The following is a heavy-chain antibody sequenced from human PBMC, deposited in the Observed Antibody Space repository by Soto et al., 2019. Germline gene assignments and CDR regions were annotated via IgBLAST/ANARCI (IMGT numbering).Heavy chain of an antibody. J-gene: IGHJ6*02. D-gene: IGHD2-15*01. CDR2: IIPIFGTA. Sequence: QVQLVQSGAEVKKPGSSVKVSCKASVGTFSSYAISWVRQAPGQGLEWMGGIIPIFGTANYAQKFQGRVTITADESTSTAYMELSSLRSEDTAVYYCARCRQWSSTRNYYYYGMDVWGQGTKVSVSS. CDR1: VGTFSSYA. CDR3: ARCRQWSSTRNYYYYGMDV. V-gene: IGHV1-69*01.